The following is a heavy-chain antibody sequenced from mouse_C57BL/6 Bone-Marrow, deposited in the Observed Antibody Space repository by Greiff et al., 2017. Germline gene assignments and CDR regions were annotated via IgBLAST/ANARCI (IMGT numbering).Heavy chain of an antibody. D-gene: IGHD2-2*01. J-gene: IGHJ4*01. CDR2: IDPSDSYT. CDR1: GYTFTSYW. V-gene: IGHV1-69*01. CDR3: ARWEGLGDAMDY. Sequence: VQLQQSGAELVRPGASVKLSCKASGYTFTSYWMHWVKQRPGQGLEWIGEIDPSDSYTNYNQKFKGKSTLTVDKSSSTAYMQLSSLTSEDSAVYYCARWEGLGDAMDYWGKGTSVTVA.